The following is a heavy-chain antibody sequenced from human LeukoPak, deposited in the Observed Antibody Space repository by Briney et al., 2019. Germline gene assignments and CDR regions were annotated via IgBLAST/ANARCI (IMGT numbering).Heavy chain of an antibody. CDR2: IYSSGTT. CDR1: GGSISTYY. V-gene: IGHV4-59*01. D-gene: IGHD3-10*01. CDR3: AREANYYGSGSYFEGTFDH. Sequence: SEALSLTCTVSGGSISTYYWSWIRQPPGKGAEWIGYIYSSGTTNYNPSLKSRVTISIDTSKNEFSLKLTSVTAADTAVYYYAREANYYGSGSYFEGTFDHWGQGSLVIVSS. J-gene: IGHJ4*02.